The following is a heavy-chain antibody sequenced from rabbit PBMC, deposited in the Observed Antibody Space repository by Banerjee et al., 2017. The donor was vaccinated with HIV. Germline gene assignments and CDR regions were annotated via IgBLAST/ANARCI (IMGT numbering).Heavy chain of an antibody. J-gene: IGHJ4*01. V-gene: IGHV1S40*01. CDR3: AREGYYSSGWDNLL. CDR1: GFSFSSGYD. D-gene: IGHD4-1*01. CDR2: IYGGSGDNT. Sequence: QSLEESGGDLVKPGASLTLTCTASGFSFSSGYDIIWVRQAPGKGLEWIACIYGGSGDNTYYASWAKSRISISKTSSSTVTVQVNSLTAADTATYFCAREGYYSSGWDNLLWGPGTLVTVS.